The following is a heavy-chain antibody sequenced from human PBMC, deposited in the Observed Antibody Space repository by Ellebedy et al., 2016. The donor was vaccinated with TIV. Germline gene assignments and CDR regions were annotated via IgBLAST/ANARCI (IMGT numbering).Heavy chain of an antibody. J-gene: IGHJ4*02. D-gene: IGHD3-22*01. CDR3: AREYYSGYFSDY. Sequence: GESLKISCAASGFTFTDYSMNWVRQAPGKGLEWVSSISSGSSYINYADSVKGRFTISRDNAKKSLYLQMNSLRADGTAVYYCAREYYSGYFSDYWGQGTLVTVSS. CDR2: ISSGSSYI. CDR1: GFTFTDYS. V-gene: IGHV3-21*01.